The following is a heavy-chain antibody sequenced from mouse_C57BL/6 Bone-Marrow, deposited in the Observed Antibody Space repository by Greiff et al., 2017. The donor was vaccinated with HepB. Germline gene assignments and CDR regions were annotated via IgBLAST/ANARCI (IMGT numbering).Heavy chain of an antibody. J-gene: IGHJ2*01. CDR3: ARNYHYYGSSLYFDY. CDR2: IWSGGST. Sequence: QVQLKESGPGLVQPSQSLSITCTVSGFSFTSYGVHWVRQSPGKGLEWLGVIWSGGSTDYNAAFISRLSISKDNSKSQVFFKMNSLQADDTAIYYCARNYHYYGSSLYFDYWGQGTTLTVSS. CDR1: GFSFTSYG. V-gene: IGHV2-2*01. D-gene: IGHD1-1*01.